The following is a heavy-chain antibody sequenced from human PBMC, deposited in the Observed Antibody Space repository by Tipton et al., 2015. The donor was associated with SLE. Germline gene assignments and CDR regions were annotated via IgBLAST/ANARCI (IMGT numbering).Heavy chain of an antibody. J-gene: IGHJ3*02. CDR2: ISSSGSTI. CDR3: AKDLNPVDYYDSSVHEAFDN. D-gene: IGHD3-22*01. Sequence: SLRLSCAASGFTFSSYEMNWVRQAPGKGLEWVLYISSSGSTIYYADSVKGRFTISRDNAKNSLYLQMNSLRTEDTALYYCAKDLNPVDYYDSSVHEAFDNWGQGTMVTVTS. CDR1: GFTFSSYE. V-gene: IGHV3-48*03.